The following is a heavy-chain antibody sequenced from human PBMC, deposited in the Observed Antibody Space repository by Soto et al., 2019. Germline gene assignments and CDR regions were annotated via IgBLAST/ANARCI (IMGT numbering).Heavy chain of an antibody. Sequence: GGSLRLSCAASGFTFNIYAMHWVRQAPGKGLEWVAVISHDGTNNYYADSVKGRFTISRDNSKNTLSLQMNSLRAEDTAVYYCARVFHIVVATANHHFDYWGQGTLVTVSS. CDR3: ARVFHIVVATANHHFDY. CDR1: GFTFNIYA. V-gene: IGHV3-30-3*01. J-gene: IGHJ4*02. CDR2: ISHDGTNN. D-gene: IGHD2-21*02.